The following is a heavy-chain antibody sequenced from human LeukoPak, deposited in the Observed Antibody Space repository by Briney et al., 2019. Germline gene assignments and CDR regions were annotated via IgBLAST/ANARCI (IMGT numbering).Heavy chain of an antibody. J-gene: IGHJ4*02. CDR2: INHSGST. CDR3: ARGGQQLASDY. Sequence: GSLRLSCAASGFTFNDYGMSWIRQPPGKGLEWIGEINHSGSTNYNPSLKSRVTISVDTSKNQFSLKLSSVTAADTAVYYCARGGQQLASDYWGQGTLVTVSS. CDR1: GFTFNDYG. D-gene: IGHD6-13*01. V-gene: IGHV4-34*01.